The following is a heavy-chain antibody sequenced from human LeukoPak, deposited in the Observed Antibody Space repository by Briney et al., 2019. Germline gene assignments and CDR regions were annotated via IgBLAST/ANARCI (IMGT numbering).Heavy chain of an antibody. J-gene: IGHJ5*02. V-gene: IGHV3-73*01. CDR3: TRQSVWVRGVIDWFDP. D-gene: IGHD3-10*01. CDR1: GFIFSNYG. Sequence: GGSLRLSCEASGFIFSNYGMHWVRQASGKGLEWVGRIRSKANSYATAYAAPVKGRFTISRDDSKNTAYLQMNSLKTEDTAVYYCTRQSVWVRGVIDWFDPWGQGTLVTVSS. CDR2: IRSKANSYAT.